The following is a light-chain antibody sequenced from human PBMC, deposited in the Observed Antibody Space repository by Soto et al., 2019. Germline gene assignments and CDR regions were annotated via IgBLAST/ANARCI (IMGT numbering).Light chain of an antibody. V-gene: IGKV1-9*01. Sequence: DIQVTHSPSFLSASLEDIVTITSRASQGINSHLAWYQEKPGKAPKLLIYEASTLQSGVPSRFSGSASGTEFTLTLSSLQPEDFATYYCQHLNSYPITFGQGTRLEIK. J-gene: IGKJ5*01. CDR3: QHLNSYPIT. CDR1: QGINSH. CDR2: EAS.